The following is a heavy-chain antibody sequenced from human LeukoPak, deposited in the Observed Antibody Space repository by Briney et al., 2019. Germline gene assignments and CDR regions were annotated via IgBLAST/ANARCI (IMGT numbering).Heavy chain of an antibody. CDR2: IWYDRSNK. J-gene: IGHJ4*02. Sequence: GSLRLSCAASGFTFSSYGMHWVRQAPGKGLEWVAVIWYDRSNKYYADSVKGRFTISRDNSKNTLYLQMNSLRAEDTAVYYCARDVNPHYYGSGSYYNYWGQGTLVTVSS. CDR1: GFTFSSYG. D-gene: IGHD3-10*01. CDR3: ARDVNPHYYGSGSYYNY. V-gene: IGHV3-33*01.